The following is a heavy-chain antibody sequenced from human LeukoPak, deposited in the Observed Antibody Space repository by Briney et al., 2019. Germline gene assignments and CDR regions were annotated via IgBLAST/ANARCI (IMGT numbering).Heavy chain of an antibody. J-gene: IGHJ4*02. CDR1: GYTFTSYG. D-gene: IGHD3-3*01. CDR3: AASATIFGVVIGLDY. CDR2: ISAYNGNT. V-gene: IGHV1-18*01. Sequence: ASVKVSCKASGYTFTSYGISWVRQAPGQGIEWMGWISAYNGNTNYAQKLQGRVTMTTDTSTSTAYMELRSLRSDDTAVYYCAASATIFGVVIGLDYWGQGTLVTVSS.